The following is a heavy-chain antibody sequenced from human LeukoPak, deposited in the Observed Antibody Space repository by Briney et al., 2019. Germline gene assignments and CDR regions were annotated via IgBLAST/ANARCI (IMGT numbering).Heavy chain of an antibody. CDR1: GYTFTSYG. V-gene: IGHV1-18*01. Sequence: ASVKVSCKASGYTFTSYGISWVRQAPGQGLEWMGWISAYNGNTNYAQELQGRVTMTTDTSTSTAYMKLRSLRSDDTAVYYCARVLLWFGGGYFDYWGQGTLVTVSS. D-gene: IGHD3-10*01. J-gene: IGHJ4*02. CDR3: ARVLLWFGGGYFDY. CDR2: ISAYNGNT.